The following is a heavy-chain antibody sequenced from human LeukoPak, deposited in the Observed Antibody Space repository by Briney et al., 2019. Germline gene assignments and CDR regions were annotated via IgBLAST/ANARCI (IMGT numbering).Heavy chain of an antibody. CDR2: INSDGSST. Sequence: GGSLRPSCAASGFTFSSYSMNWVRQAPGKGLVWVSRINSDGSSTSYADSVKGRFTISRDNAKNTLYLEMNSLRAEDTAVYYCARGTYTGSRPDYWGQGTLVTVSS. V-gene: IGHV3-74*01. J-gene: IGHJ4*02. CDR1: GFTFSSYS. CDR3: ARGTYTGSRPDY. D-gene: IGHD1-1*01.